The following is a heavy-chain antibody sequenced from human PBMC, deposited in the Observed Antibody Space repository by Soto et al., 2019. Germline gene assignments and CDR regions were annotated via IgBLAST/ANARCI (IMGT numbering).Heavy chain of an antibody. D-gene: IGHD3-22*01. V-gene: IGHV3-23*01. CDR1: GFTFSSYA. CDR2: LSGSGVST. J-gene: IGHJ6*02. CDR3: AKGGGSKDYYDTSGYYLYYYYAMDV. Sequence: EVQLLESGGGLVQPGGSLRLSCAASGFTFSSYAMTWVRQAPGKGLEWVSALSGSGVSTYYADSVKGRFTISRDNSKKTLYLQRNSLRGEDTAVYYCAKGGGSKDYYDTSGYYLYYYYAMDVWGQGTTVTVSS.